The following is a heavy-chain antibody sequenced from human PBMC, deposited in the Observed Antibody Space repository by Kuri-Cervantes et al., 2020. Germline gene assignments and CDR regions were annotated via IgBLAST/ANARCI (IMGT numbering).Heavy chain of an antibody. CDR2: IYYSGST. V-gene: IGHV4-31*02. J-gene: IGHJ3*02. CDR3: ARDRNADAFDI. Sequence: LRLSCAASGFTFSSYAMHWIRQHPGKGLEWIGYIYYSGSTYYNPSLKSRVTISVDTSKNQFSLKLSSVTAADTAVYYCARDRNADAFDIWGQGTMVTVSS. CDR1: GFTFSSYAMH.